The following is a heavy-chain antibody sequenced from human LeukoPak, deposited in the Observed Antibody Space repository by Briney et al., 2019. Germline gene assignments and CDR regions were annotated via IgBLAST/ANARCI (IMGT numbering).Heavy chain of an antibody. CDR2: IYHSGST. V-gene: IGHV4-4*02. Sequence: PSETLSLTCAVSGGSIISSNWWSWVRQPPGKGLEWIGEIYHSGSTNYNPSLKSRVTISVDKSKNQFSLKLSAVAAADTAVYYCARDRARVYMDVWGKGTTVTVSS. CDR1: GGSIISSNW. J-gene: IGHJ6*03. CDR3: ARDRARVYMDV.